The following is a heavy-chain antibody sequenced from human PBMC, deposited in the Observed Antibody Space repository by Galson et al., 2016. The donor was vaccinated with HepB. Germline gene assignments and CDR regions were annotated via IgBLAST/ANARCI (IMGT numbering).Heavy chain of an antibody. Sequence: PLRLSCAASGFTLNGYIMHWVRQAPGKGLEWVALISYDGRNKYYADSVKGRFTISRDHSKNTLYMQLNSLRAEDTAVYYWARGSSGWSGGDYWGQGTLVTVSS. CDR3: ARGSSGWSGGDY. CDR1: GFTLNGYI. CDR2: ISYDGRNK. D-gene: IGHD6-19*01. J-gene: IGHJ4*02. V-gene: IGHV3-30*04.